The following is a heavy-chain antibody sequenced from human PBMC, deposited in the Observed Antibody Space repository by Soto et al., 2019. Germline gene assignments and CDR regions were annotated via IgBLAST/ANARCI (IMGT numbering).Heavy chain of an antibody. CDR2: IYYSGRT. CDR1: GGSISSSSYY. CDR3: ARHDPTLFDYYGMDV. V-gene: IGHV4-39*01. Sequence: SETLSLTCTVSGGSISSSSYYWGWIRQPPGKGLEWIGSIYYSGRTYYNPSLKSLVTISVDTSKNQFSLKLSSVTAADTAVYYCARHDPTLFDYYGMDVWGQGTTVTVSS. J-gene: IGHJ6*02. D-gene: IGHD4-17*01.